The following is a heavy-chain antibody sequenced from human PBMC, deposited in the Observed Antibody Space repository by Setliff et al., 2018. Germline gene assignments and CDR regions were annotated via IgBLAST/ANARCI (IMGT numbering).Heavy chain of an antibody. J-gene: IGHJ4*02. CDR3: ARRYYGSGSYFDY. CDR1: GFIFSDYW. Sequence: GESLKISCAASGFIFSDYWMHWVRQAPGKGLVWVSRINSDGSSTSYADSVKGRFTTSRDNAKNTLYLQMNSLRAEDTAVYYCARRYYGSGSYFDYWGQGTLVTVSS. V-gene: IGHV3-74*01. CDR2: INSDGSST. D-gene: IGHD3-10*01.